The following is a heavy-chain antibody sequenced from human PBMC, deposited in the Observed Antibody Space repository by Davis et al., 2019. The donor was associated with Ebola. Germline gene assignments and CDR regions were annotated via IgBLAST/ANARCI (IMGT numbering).Heavy chain of an antibody. CDR3: ARGWLRSGLDS. CDR1: GDSVSTAG. J-gene: IGHJ4*02. D-gene: IGHD5-12*01. Sequence: LRLSCAISGDSVSTAGWNWIRQSPSRGLEWLGRTYYKSKWYNDYAVSVKSRITINPDTSKNQFSLQLNSVTPEDTALYYCARGWLRSGLDSWGQGTLVTVPS. V-gene: IGHV6-1*01. CDR2: TYYKSKWYN.